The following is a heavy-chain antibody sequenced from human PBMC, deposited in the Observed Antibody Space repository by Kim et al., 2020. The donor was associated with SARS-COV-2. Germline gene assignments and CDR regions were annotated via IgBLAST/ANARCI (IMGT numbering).Heavy chain of an antibody. CDR1: GGSISTHSYY. CDR3: AIDPSTFYYDSSGYSTFDH. J-gene: IGHJ4*02. V-gene: IGHV4-39*02. Sequence: SETLSLTCTVSGGSISTHSYYWGWIRQPPGKGLEWIGSIYFSGSTNYNPSLKSRVTISVDTSKNQLSLTLTSVTAADTAVYFCAIDPSTFYYDSSGYSTFDHWGQGTLVTVSS. D-gene: IGHD3-22*01. CDR2: IYFSGST.